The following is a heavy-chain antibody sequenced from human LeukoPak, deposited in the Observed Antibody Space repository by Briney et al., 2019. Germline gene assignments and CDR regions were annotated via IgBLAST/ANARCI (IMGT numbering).Heavy chain of an antibody. Sequence: ASVKVSCKASGYTFTGSYMHWVRQAPGQGLEWLGRINPNSGGTNYAQKFQGRVTMTRDTSISTAYMELSRLRSDDTAVYYCARECSGGSCYGGDYWGQGTLVTVSS. CDR1: GYTFTGSY. V-gene: IGHV1-2*06. D-gene: IGHD2-15*01. J-gene: IGHJ4*02. CDR3: ARECSGGSCYGGDY. CDR2: INPNSGGT.